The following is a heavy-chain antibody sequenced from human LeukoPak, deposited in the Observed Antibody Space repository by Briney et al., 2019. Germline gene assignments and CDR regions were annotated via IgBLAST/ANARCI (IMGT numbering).Heavy chain of an antibody. J-gene: IGHJ1*01. CDR2: ISSSSGTI. Sequence: GGSLRLSCTASGFTFCGYSMSWVRQAPGKGLEWISYISSSSGTIYYADSVKGRFTISRDNAKNSLFLQMNSLRDEDTGVYYCAKDPVPPVVAPHHWAQGPVLHVS. CDR3: AKDPVPPVVAPHH. V-gene: IGHV3-48*02. CDR1: GFTFCGYS. D-gene: IGHD6-19*01.